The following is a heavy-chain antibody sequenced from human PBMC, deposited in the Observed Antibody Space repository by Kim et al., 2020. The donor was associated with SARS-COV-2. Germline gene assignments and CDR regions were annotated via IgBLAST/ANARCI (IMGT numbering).Heavy chain of an antibody. J-gene: IGHJ4*02. CDR1: GYTFTSYG. V-gene: IGHV1-18*04. D-gene: IGHD2-15*01. CDR2: ISAYNGNT. Sequence: ASVKVSCKASGYTFTSYGISWVRQAPGQGLEWMGWISAYNGNTNYAQKLQGRVTMTTDTSTSTAYMELRSLRSDDTAVYYCAREDTLDRWWPYYFDYWGQGTLVTVSS. CDR3: AREDTLDRWWPYYFDY.